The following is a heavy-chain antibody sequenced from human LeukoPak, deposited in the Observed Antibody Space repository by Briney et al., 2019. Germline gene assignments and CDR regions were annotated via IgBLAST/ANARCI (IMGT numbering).Heavy chain of an antibody. V-gene: IGHV3-21*01. CDR1: GFTFSSYS. CDR2: ISSSSSYI. D-gene: IGHD6-13*01. Sequence: GGSLRLSCAASGFTFSSYSMNWVRQAPGKGLEWVSSISSSSSYIYYADPVKGRFTISRDNAKNSLYLQMNSLGAEDTAVYYCARSFLSIAAAATDYWGQGTLVTVSS. J-gene: IGHJ4*02. CDR3: ARSFLSIAAAATDY.